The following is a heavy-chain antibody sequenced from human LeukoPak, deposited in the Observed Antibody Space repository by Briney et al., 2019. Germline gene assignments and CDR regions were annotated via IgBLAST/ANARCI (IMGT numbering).Heavy chain of an antibody. D-gene: IGHD1/OR15-1a*01. CDR1: GFAVNTHY. Sequence: GGSLRLSCAGAGFAVNTHYMSWVRQAPGKGLEWVSTLYSGGNLYYADSVQGRFTISRDDSQNTFYLQMNSLRTEDTAVYYCARGEGHNWNTNELSYWGQGTLVTVSS. CDR2: LYSGGNL. CDR3: ARGEGHNWNTNELSY. J-gene: IGHJ4*02. V-gene: IGHV3-53*01.